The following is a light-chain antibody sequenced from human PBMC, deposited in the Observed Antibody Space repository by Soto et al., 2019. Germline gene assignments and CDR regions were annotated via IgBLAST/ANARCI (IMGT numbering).Light chain of an antibody. V-gene: IGLV1-47*02. Sequence: QSVLTQPPSASGTPGQRVTISCSGSSSNIGSNYVYWYQQLPGTAPKLLIYSNNQRPSGVPDRFSGSKSGTSASLAISGLRSEDEADYYCQSYDSGLGVVFGGGTKVTVL. CDR3: QSYDSGLGVV. CDR2: SNN. J-gene: IGLJ2*01. CDR1: SSNIGSNY.